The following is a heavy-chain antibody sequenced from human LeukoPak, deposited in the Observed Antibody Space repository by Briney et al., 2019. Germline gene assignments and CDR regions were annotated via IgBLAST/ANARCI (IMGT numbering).Heavy chain of an antibody. V-gene: IGHV3-23*01. Sequence: PGGSLRLSCAASGFAFSTYVMSWVRQAPGKGLDWVSAIGTSGGTTYYADSVKDRFTISRDNSKDTLYLQMNSLRAEDTAVYYCAKRLGGSGFDYWGQGTLVTVSS. J-gene: IGHJ4*02. CDR1: GFAFSTYV. D-gene: IGHD3-16*01. CDR2: IGTSGGTT. CDR3: AKRLGGSGFDY.